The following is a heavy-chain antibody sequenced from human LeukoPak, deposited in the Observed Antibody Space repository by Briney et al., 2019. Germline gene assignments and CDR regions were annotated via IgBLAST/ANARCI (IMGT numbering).Heavy chain of an antibody. Sequence: QPGGSLRLSCAASGFTFSSFWMSWVRQAPGKGLEWVANIKQDGSEKNYVDSVRGRFTISRDNAKKSLYLQMNSLRAEDTAVYYCARDPHGDYASDAFDFWGQGTMVTVSS. CDR1: GFTFSSFW. V-gene: IGHV3-7*01. J-gene: IGHJ3*01. D-gene: IGHD4-17*01. CDR2: IKQDGSEK. CDR3: ARDPHGDYASDAFDF.